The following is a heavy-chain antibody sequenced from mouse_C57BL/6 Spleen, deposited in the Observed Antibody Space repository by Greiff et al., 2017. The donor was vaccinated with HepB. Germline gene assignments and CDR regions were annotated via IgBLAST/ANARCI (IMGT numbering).Heavy chain of an antibody. J-gene: IGHJ2*01. V-gene: IGHV1-55*01. CDR2: IYPGSGST. CDR1: GYTFTSYW. D-gene: IGHD3-2*02. CDR3: ARDSSGYVYY. Sequence: QVQLQQPGAELVKPGASVKMSCKASGYTFTSYWITWVKPRPGQGLEWIGDIYPGSGSTNYNEKFTSKATLTVDTSSSTAYMQRSSLTSEDSAVYYCARDSSGYVYYWGQGTTLTVAS.